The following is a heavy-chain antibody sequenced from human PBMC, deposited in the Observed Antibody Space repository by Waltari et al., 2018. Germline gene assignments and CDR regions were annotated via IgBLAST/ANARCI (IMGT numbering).Heavy chain of an antibody. CDR2: INHRGNT. D-gene: IGHD3-22*01. V-gene: IGHV4-34*02. J-gene: IGHJ3*02. CDR3: ARVNDYYDTNGAFFDI. CDR1: GGSFSDYY. Sequence: QVQLQQWGAGLLKPSETLSLTCAVYGGSFSDYYWSWIRQSPGKGLEWVGQINHRGNTNYNPSLKTRVTISVDKSKNQFSLRLSSVTAADTAVYYCARVNDYYDTNGAFFDIWGQGTMVTVSS.